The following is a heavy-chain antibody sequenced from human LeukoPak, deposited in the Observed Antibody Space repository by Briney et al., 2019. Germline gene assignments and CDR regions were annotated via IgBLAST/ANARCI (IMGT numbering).Heavy chain of an antibody. CDR2: ISGSGGST. CDR3: ARTVLGNYDILTAGYYYYGMDV. D-gene: IGHD3-9*01. CDR1: GFTFSSYA. J-gene: IGHJ6*02. Sequence: GGSLRLSCAASGFTFSSYAMSWVRQAPGKGLEWVSAISGSGGSTYYADSVKGRFTISRDNSKNTLHLQMNSLRAEDTAVYYCARTVLGNYDILTAGYYYYGMDVWGQGTTVTVSS. V-gene: IGHV3-23*01.